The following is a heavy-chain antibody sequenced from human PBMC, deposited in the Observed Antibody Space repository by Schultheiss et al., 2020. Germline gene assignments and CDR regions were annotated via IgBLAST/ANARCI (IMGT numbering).Heavy chain of an antibody. CDR1: GFTFSSYG. Sequence: GGSLRLSCAASGFTFSSYGMHWVRQAPGKGLEWVSGIGGRGDSPYYADSVKGRFTISRDNTKTTLYLQMKSLRAEDTAVYYCAKGSSIAARLDNYWGQGTLVTVSS. CDR3: AKGSSIAARLDNY. V-gene: IGHV3-23*01. D-gene: IGHD6-6*01. J-gene: IGHJ4*02. CDR2: IGGRGDSP.